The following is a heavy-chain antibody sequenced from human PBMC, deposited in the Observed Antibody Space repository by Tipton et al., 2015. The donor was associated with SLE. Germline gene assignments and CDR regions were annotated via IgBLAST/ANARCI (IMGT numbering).Heavy chain of an antibody. V-gene: IGHV4-59*01. D-gene: IGHD3-22*01. CDR1: GGSISSYY. CDR3: ARTPVDYYDSSGYPLGFDY. CDR2: IYYSGST. J-gene: IGHJ4*02. Sequence: TLSLTCTVSGGSISSYYWSWIRQPPGKGLEWIGYIYYSGSTNYNPSLKSRVTISVDTSKNQFSLKLSSVTAADTAVYYCARTPVDYYDSSGYPLGFDYWGQGTLVTVPS.